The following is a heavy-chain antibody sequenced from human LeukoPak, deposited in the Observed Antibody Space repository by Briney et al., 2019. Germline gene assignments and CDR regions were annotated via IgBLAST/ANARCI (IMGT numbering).Heavy chain of an antibody. Sequence: GGSLRLSCAASGFTFRNYLMNWVRQAPGKGLEWVSFISSTGGTIYYADSVKGRFTVSRDNSKNTLYLQMNSLRAEDTAVYYCAKDERAYYDFWSGYYRPGPMDVWGKGTTVTVSS. J-gene: IGHJ6*03. CDR1: GFTFRNYL. V-gene: IGHV3-48*01. CDR2: ISSTGGTI. CDR3: AKDERAYYDFWSGYYRPGPMDV. D-gene: IGHD3-3*01.